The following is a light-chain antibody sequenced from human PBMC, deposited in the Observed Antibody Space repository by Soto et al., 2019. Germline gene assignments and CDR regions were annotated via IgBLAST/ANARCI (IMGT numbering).Light chain of an antibody. CDR2: AAS. Sequence: DIQMTQSPSSLSASVGDRVTITCRASQGISDYLAWYQQKAGKVPKVLIYAASTLQSGVPSRFSGSGSGTDFTLTISSLQPEDVATYYCQKYNSAPPWTFGQGTKVDIK. CDR1: QGISDY. J-gene: IGKJ1*01. CDR3: QKYNSAPPWT. V-gene: IGKV1-27*01.